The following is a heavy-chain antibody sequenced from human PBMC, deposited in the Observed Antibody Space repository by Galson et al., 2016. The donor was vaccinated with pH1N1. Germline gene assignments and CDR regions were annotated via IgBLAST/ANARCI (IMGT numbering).Heavy chain of an antibody. CDR3: AISSSISMILVFTSNDAFDM. J-gene: IGHJ3*02. CDR2: IDPEDVEI. Sequence: VKVSCKVSGYTLTDYYIHWVQLAPGKGLQWMGVIDPEDVEIIYAERFRGRVTITADTSADTAYMGLSSLTSEDTAVYYCAISSSISMILVFTSNDAFDMWGQGTMVTVSS. CDR1: GYTLTDYY. D-gene: IGHD3-22*01. V-gene: IGHV1-69-2*01.